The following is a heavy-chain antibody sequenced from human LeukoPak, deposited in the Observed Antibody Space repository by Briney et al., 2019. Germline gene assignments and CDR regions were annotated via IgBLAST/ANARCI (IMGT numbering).Heavy chain of an antibody. D-gene: IGHD3-10*01. V-gene: IGHV1-18*01. CDR3: ARQTYYHGSGRFQNFNDAFDI. J-gene: IGHJ3*02. CDR2: ISTYNGNT. CDR1: NCTFTRYG. Sequence: AAVNGFCKSSNCTFTRYGISWLRQATGQGLEWMGWISTYNGNTNYAQRLQGRVTMTTDTSTSTAYKELRSLRSDDTAVYYCARQTYYHGSGRFQNFNDAFDIWGQGTMVTVPS.